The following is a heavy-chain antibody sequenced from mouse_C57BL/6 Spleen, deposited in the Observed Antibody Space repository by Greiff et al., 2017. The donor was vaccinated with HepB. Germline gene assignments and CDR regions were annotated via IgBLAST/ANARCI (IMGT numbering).Heavy chain of an antibody. J-gene: IGHJ4*01. CDR3: ARKGLITTVVPYMDY. CDR2: IYPRSGNT. V-gene: IGHV1-81*01. Sequence: GQGLEWIGEIYPRSGNTYYNEKFKGTATLTADKSSSTAYMELRSLTSEDSAVYFCARKGLITTVVPYMDYWGQGTSVTVSS. D-gene: IGHD1-1*01.